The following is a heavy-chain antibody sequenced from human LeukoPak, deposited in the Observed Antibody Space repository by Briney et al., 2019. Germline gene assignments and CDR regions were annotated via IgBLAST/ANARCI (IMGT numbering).Heavy chain of an antibody. CDR3: ARALRSESDY. D-gene: IGHD1-14*01. J-gene: IGHJ4*02. V-gene: IGHV3-66*01. Sequence: GGSLRLSCAASGFTFSSYAMSWVRQAPGKELEWVSVIYSGGDTYYADSVKGRFTISRDNSKNTLYLQMNSLRAEDTAVYYCARALRSESDYWGQGTLVTVSS. CDR2: IYSGGDT. CDR1: GFTFSSYA.